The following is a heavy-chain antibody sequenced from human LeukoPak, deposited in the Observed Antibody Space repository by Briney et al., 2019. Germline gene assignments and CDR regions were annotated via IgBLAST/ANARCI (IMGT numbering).Heavy chain of an antibody. D-gene: IGHD3-22*01. V-gene: IGHV1-2*02. J-gene: IGHJ4*02. CDR3: ARGPRWMYAYDSSDYDY. CDR1: GYTFTGHY. CDR2: INPNSGGT. Sequence: ASVKVSCKASGYTFTGHYMHWVRQAPGQGLEWMGWINPNSGGTNYAQKFQGRVTMTRDTSISTAYMELSRLRSDDTAVYYCARGPRWMYAYDSSDYDYWGQGTLVTVSS.